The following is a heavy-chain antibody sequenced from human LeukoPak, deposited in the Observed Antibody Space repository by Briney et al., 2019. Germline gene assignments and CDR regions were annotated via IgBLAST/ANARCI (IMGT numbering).Heavy chain of an antibody. CDR3: AIMHPYYDGRGYWVQ. CDR1: GFTFSSYA. J-gene: IGHJ4*02. D-gene: IGHD3-22*01. Sequence: PGGSLRLSCAASGFTFSSYAMSWVRQAPGKGLEWVSGISISGGSTSYADSVKGRFTISRETNSLRAEDTALYHCAIMHPYYDGRGYWVQWGQGTLVTVSS. CDR2: ISISGGST. V-gene: IGHV3-23*01.